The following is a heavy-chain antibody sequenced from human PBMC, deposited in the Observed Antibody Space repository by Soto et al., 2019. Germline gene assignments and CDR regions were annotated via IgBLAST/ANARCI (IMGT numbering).Heavy chain of an antibody. J-gene: IGHJ4*02. D-gene: IGHD1-26*01. CDR3: AKGSYSGRYSDFDC. Sequence: LRLSCAASGFTFSSYGMFWVRQAPGRGLEWVAFISYDGSNKCSDSVKGRFTISRDNSKNTLYLQMNSLRAEDTAVYYCAKGSYSGRYSDFDCWGQGTLVTVSS. CDR1: GFTFSSYG. V-gene: IGHV3-30*18. CDR2: ISYDGSNK.